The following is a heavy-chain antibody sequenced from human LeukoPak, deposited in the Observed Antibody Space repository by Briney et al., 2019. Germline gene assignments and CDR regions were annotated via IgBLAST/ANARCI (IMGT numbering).Heavy chain of an antibody. J-gene: IGHJ4*02. V-gene: IGHV3-33*01. CDR3: ARDPWVSVGGGDEQGGFDY. D-gene: IGHD2-21*02. CDR1: GFTFSSYG. Sequence: PGRSLRLSCAASGFTFSSYGMHWVRQAPGKGLEWVADIWSVGSSKHYADSVKGRFTISRDNAKNSLYLQMNSLRDEDTAVYYCARDPWVSVGGGDEQGGFDYWGQGTLVTVSS. CDR2: IWSVGSSK.